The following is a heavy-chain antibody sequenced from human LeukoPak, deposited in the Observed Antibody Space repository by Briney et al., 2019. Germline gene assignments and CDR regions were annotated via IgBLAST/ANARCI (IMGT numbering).Heavy chain of an antibody. Sequence: GGSLRLSCAASGFTFSSYSMNWVRQAPGKGLEWVSSISSSSSYIYYADSVKGRFTISRDNAKNSLYLQMNGLRAEDTAVYYCARLVLNYYDSSGYFYDAFDIWGQGTMVTVSS. V-gene: IGHV3-21*01. CDR3: ARLVLNYYDSSGYFYDAFDI. CDR1: GFTFSSYS. D-gene: IGHD3-22*01. CDR2: ISSSSSYI. J-gene: IGHJ3*02.